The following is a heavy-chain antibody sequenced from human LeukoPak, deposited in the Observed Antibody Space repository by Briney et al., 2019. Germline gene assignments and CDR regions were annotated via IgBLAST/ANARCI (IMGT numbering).Heavy chain of an antibody. D-gene: IGHD5-18*01. V-gene: IGHV1-69*04. J-gene: IGHJ4*02. Sequence: ASVKVSCKASGGTFSSYAISWVRQAPGQGLEWMGRIIPILGIANYAQKFQGRVTITADKSTSIAYMELSSLRSEDTAVYYCASRGDTAMGFRYWGQGTLVTVSS. CDR3: ASRGDTAMGFRY. CDR1: GGTFSSYA. CDR2: IIPILGIA.